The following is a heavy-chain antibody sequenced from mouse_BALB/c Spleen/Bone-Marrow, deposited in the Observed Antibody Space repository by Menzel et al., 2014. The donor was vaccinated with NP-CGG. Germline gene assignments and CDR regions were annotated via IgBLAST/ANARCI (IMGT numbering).Heavy chain of an antibody. CDR2: INPDSSTI. CDR1: GFDFSRYW. V-gene: IGHV4-1*02. CDR3: ARMHYYGYVAY. J-gene: IGHJ3*01. D-gene: IGHD1-2*01. Sequence: EVKLMESGGGLVQPGGSLKLSCAASGFDFSRYWMSWVRQAPGKGLEWIGEINPDSSTINYTPSLKDKFIISRDNAKNTLDLQMSKVRSEDTALYYCARMHYYGYVAYWGQGTLVTVSA.